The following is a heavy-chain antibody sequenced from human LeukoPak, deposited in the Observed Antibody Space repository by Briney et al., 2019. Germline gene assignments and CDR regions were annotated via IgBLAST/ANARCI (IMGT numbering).Heavy chain of an antibody. V-gene: IGHV3-9*03. CDR2: IGWDDISR. CDR3: ARSSGWERHFDY. J-gene: IGHJ4*02. CDR1: GFTFNNYA. Sequence: GGSLRLSCAASGFTFNNYAMHWVRQAPGKGLEWVSGIGWDDISRGYADSVKGRFTISRDNTKNSLYLQMSSLRTEDMGFYYCARSSGWERHFDYWGQGTLVTVS. D-gene: IGHD6-19*01.